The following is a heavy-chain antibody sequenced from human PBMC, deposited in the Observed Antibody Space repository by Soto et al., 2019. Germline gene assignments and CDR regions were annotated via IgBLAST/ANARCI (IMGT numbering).Heavy chain of an antibody. D-gene: IGHD2-2*01. J-gene: IGHJ5*02. Sequence: TVSDGKIINHCCRRILKKKRKGLEWIGYIYYSGSTNYNPSLKSRVTISVDTSKNQFSLKLSSVTAADTAVYYCVRNLGYCSSTSCYPWFDPWGQGTLVTVSS. CDR3: VRNLGYCSSTSCYPWFDP. CDR1: DGKIINHC. V-gene: IGHV4-59*11. CDR2: IYYSGST.